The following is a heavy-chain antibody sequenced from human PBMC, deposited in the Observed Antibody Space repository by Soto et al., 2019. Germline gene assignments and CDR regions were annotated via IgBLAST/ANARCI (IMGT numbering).Heavy chain of an antibody. CDR2: IYYSGST. CDR3: ARDRDYYYMDV. V-gene: IGHV4-59*01. Sequence: SETLSLTCTVSGGSISSYYWSWIRQPPGKGLEWIGYIYYSGSTNYNPSLKSRVTISVDTSKNQFSLKLSSVTAADTAVYYCARDRDYYYMDVWGKGTTVTVSS. CDR1: GGSISSYY. J-gene: IGHJ6*03.